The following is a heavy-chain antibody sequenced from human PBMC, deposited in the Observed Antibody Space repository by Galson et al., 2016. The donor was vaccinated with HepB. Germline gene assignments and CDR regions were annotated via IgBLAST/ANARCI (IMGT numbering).Heavy chain of an antibody. CDR2: IWYDGSNK. Sequence: SLRLSCAASGFTFSSYGMHWVRQAPGKGLEWVAVIWYDGSNKYYADSVKGRFTISRGNSKNTLHLQMNSLRVVDTAVYYRAREINWNSYGMDVWGQGTTVTVS. CDR3: AREINWNSYGMDV. D-gene: IGHD1-1*01. V-gene: IGHV3-33*01. J-gene: IGHJ6*02. CDR1: GFTFSSYG.